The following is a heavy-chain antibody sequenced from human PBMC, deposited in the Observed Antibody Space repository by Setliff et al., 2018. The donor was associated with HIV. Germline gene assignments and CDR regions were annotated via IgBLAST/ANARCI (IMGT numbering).Heavy chain of an antibody. Sequence: SVKVSCKASGGTFRTYAVTWVRQAPGQGLEWMGRIIPFFRTADYAQRFQGRLTIKADEYTNTAYMKLRSLTSEDTAVYYCAAGEGASWGQGTLVTVSS. CDR3: AAGEGAS. CDR1: GGTFRTYA. D-gene: IGHD3-10*01. V-gene: IGHV1-69*13. CDR2: IIPFFRTA. J-gene: IGHJ5*02.